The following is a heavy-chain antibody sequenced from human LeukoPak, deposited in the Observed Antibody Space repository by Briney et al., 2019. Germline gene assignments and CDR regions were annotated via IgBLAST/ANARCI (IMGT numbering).Heavy chain of an antibody. Sequence: SETLSLTCTVSGGSISSSSYYWGWIRQPPGKGLEWIGSIYYSGSTYYNPSLKSRVTISVDTSKNQFSLKLSSVTAADTAVHYCARDRAGAFDIWGQGTMVTVSS. CDR2: IYYSGST. CDR3: ARDRAGAFDI. J-gene: IGHJ3*02. V-gene: IGHV4-39*07. CDR1: GGSISSSSYY. D-gene: IGHD6-19*01.